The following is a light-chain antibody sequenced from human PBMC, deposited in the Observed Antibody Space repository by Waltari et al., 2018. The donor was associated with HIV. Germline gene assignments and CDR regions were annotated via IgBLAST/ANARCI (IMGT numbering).Light chain of an antibody. Sequence: QSALTQPRSVSGSPGQSVTISCIGTSSDVGGYDFVSWYQQHPGKAPKLMIYDVGKRPSGGPARFSGSKSGNAASLTISGLQAEDEADYFCCSYAGNFFVFGTGTQVSVL. CDR2: DVG. CDR1: SSDVGGYDF. J-gene: IGLJ1*01. V-gene: IGLV2-11*01. CDR3: CSYAGNFFV.